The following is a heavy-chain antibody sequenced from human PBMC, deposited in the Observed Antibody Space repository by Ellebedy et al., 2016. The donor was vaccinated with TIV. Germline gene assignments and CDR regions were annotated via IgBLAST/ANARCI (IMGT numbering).Heavy chain of an antibody. CDR1: GFTFSNYG. V-gene: IGHV3-30*03. J-gene: IGHJ6*02. D-gene: IGHD4-17*01. CDR3: AREAVTRNYYYGMDV. Sequence: GESLKISCAASGFTFSNYGMHWVRQAPGKGLEWVAVISYDGSNKYYADSVKGRFTISRDNSKNTLYLQMNSLRAEDTGIYYCAREAVTRNYYYGMDVWGQGTTVTVFS. CDR2: ISYDGSNK.